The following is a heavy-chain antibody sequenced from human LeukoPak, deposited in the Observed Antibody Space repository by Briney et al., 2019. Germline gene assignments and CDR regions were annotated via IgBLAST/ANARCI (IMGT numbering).Heavy chain of an antibody. CDR3: ATQGYNNQTMDV. V-gene: IGHV4-39*01. D-gene: IGHD5-24*01. Sequence: SETLSLTCTVSGDSIGTTRYWGWIRQPPGKGLEWIGAVYFSGSTYYNPSLKSRVIISVDTSKNQFSLKLTSVTAADTAVYYCATQGYNNQTMDVWGQGTTVTVSS. CDR2: VYFSGST. J-gene: IGHJ6*02. CDR1: GDSIGTTRY.